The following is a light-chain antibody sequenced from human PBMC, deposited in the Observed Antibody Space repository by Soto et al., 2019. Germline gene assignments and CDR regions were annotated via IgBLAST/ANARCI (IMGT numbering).Light chain of an antibody. CDR2: DAS. J-gene: IGKJ1*01. CDR3: RKRSNWPER. CDR1: QSVSSY. Sequence: EIVLTQSPATLSLSPGERATLSCRASQSVSSYLAWYKQKPGQAPRLLIYDASNRATGIPARFSGSGSGTDFTLTISSLEPEDFAVFYCRKRSNWPERFGQGTKV. V-gene: IGKV3-11*01.